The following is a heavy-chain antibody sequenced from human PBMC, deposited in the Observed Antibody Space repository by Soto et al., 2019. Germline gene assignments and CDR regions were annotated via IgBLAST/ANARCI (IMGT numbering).Heavy chain of an antibody. Sequence: GGSLRLSCTASGFTFGDYAMSWVRQAPGKGLEWVGFIRRKAYGGTTEYGASVKGRFTSSRDDSKSIAYLQMNSLKTEDTAVYYCTRGPSSSWGYYYYGMDVWGQGTTVTVSS. CDR3: TRGPSSSWGYYYYGMDV. J-gene: IGHJ6*02. D-gene: IGHD6-13*01. CDR1: GFTFGDYA. CDR2: IRRKAYGGTT. V-gene: IGHV3-49*04.